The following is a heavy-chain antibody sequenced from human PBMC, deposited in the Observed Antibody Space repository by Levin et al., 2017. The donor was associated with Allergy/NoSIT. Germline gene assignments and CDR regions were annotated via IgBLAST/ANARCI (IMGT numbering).Heavy chain of an antibody. J-gene: IGHJ1*01. Sequence: SQTLSLTCTVSGGSISGCGYHWTWIRQHPEKGLEWIGYIYYSGSTFYNPSLKSRLMISVDTSKNQFSLNVSSVTAADTAVYYCAREDGSTLDLWGQGALVTVAS. CDR1: GGSISGCGYH. D-gene: IGHD2-2*03. CDR3: AREDGSTLDL. V-gene: IGHV4-31*03. CDR2: IYYSGST.